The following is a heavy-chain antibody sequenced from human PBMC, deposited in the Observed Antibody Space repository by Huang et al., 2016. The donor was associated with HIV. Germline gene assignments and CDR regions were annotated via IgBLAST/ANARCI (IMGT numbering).Heavy chain of an antibody. V-gene: IGHV5-51*01. Sequence: EVQLVQSGAVVKKPGESLKLSCKGSGYTFNAYWIGWVRQRPGKGLEWMGLFYPGDSDTTYSPSFQGQVTISADKSISTAYLQWSGLKASHSAMYYCARQGVGDFVVEPTGLGAFDSWGQGTMVTVSS. CDR1: GYTFNAYW. J-gene: IGHJ3*02. CDR2: FYPGDSDT. CDR3: ARQGVGDFVVEPTGLGAFDS. D-gene: IGHD2-2*01.